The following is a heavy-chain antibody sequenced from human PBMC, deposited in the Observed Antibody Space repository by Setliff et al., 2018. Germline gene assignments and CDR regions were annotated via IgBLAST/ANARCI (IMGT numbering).Heavy chain of an antibody. CDR1: FITYG. V-gene: IGHV1-18*01. J-gene: IGHJ4*02. CDR2: ISPYSGET. Sequence: FITYGFSWVRQAPGQGLEWMGWISPYSGETNNAQKFQDRLSVTADTSSKTIYMELRSLTSDDTAVYFCTTSRAPRVVLAADFDLWGQGTLVTVSS. CDR3: TTSRAPRVVLAADFDL. D-gene: IGHD2-21*01.